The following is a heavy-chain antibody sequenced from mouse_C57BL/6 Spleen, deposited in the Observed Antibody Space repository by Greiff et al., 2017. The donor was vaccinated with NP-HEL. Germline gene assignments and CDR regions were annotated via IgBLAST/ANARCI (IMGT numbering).Heavy chain of an antibody. CDR2: ISDGGSYT. Sequence: EVMLVESGGGLVKPGGSLKLSCAASGFTFSSYAMSWVRQTPEKRLEWVATISDGGSYTYYPDNVKGRFTISRDNAKNNLYLQMSHLKSEDTAMYYCARERWSPFAYWGKGTLVTVSA. CDR3: ARERWSPFAY. CDR1: GFTFSSYA. V-gene: IGHV5-4*01. J-gene: IGHJ3*01. D-gene: IGHD2-3*01.